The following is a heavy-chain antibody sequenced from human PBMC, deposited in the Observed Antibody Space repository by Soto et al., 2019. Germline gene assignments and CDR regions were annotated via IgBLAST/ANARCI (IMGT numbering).Heavy chain of an antibody. J-gene: IGHJ4*02. CDR1: GYTFTGYY. D-gene: IGHD1-26*01. V-gene: IGHV1-2*04. Sequence: ASVKVSCKASGYTFTGYYMHWVRQAPGQGLEWMGWINPNSGGTNYAQKFQGWVTMTRDTSISTAYMELSRLRSDDTAVYYCARASGSYYDGFDYWGQGTLVTVSS. CDR3: ARASGSYYDGFDY. CDR2: INPNSGGT.